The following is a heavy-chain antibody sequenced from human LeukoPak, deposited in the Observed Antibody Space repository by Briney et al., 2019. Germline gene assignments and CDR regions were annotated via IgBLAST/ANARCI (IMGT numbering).Heavy chain of an antibody. J-gene: IGHJ4*02. Sequence: ASVKVSCKASGYAFTSYGIRWVRKAPGQGLEWMEWISAYNGNTNYAQKLQGRVTMTTDTSTSTAYMELRSLRSDDTAVYYCARDSPTVTTSPPYWGQGTLVTVSS. CDR3: ARDSPTVTTSPPY. CDR2: ISAYNGNT. CDR1: GYAFTSYG. V-gene: IGHV1-18*01. D-gene: IGHD4-11*01.